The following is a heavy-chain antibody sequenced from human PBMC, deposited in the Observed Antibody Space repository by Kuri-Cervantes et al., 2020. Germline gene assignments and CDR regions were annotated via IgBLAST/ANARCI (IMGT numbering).Heavy chain of an antibody. D-gene: IGHD3-10*01. Sequence: GESLKISCAASGFTFSSYSMNWVRQAPGKGLEWVSAISGSGGSTYYADSVKGRFTISRDNSKNTLYLQMNSLRAEDTAVYYCARWGGGYYYYGMDVWGQGTTVTVSS. J-gene: IGHJ6*02. CDR2: ISGSGGST. CDR1: GFTFSSYS. CDR3: ARWGGGYYYYGMDV. V-gene: IGHV3-23*01.